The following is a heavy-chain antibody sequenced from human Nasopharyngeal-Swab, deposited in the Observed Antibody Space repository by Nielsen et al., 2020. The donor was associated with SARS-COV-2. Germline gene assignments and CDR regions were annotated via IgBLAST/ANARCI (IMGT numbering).Heavy chain of an antibody. CDR2: IKQDGSEK. D-gene: IGHD6-13*01. J-gene: IGHJ4*02. CDR3: ARAIAAAGPY. Sequence: VRQMPGKGLEWVANIKQDGSEKYYVDSVKGRFTISRDNAKNSLYLQMNSLRAEDTAVYYCARAIAAAGPYWGRGTLVTVSS. V-gene: IGHV3-7*05.